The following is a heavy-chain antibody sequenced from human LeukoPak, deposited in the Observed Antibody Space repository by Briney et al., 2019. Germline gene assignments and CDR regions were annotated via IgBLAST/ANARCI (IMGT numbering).Heavy chain of an antibody. CDR1: GFTYSLFW. CDR2: IKQDGSEK. D-gene: IGHD4/OR15-4a*01. V-gene: IGHV3-7*01. J-gene: IGHJ4*02. Sequence: GGSLRLSCAASGFTYSLFWMSWVRHAPGKGLEWVANIKQDGSEKYYVDSVKGRFTISRDNAERSLYLQMNSLRAEDTAVYYCARGFASGDYGADWGQGTLVTVSS. CDR3: ARGFASGDYGAD.